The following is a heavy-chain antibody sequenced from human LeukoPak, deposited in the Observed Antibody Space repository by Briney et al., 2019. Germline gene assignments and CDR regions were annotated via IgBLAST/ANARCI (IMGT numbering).Heavy chain of an antibody. Sequence: GASVKVSCKASGYTFTGYHMHWVRQAPGKGLEWMGGFDPEDGETIYAQKFQGRVTMTEDTSTDTAYMELSSLRSEDTAVYYCATLRYCSSTSCARHAFDIWGQGTMVTVSS. D-gene: IGHD2-2*01. CDR2: FDPEDGET. CDR1: GYTFTGYH. V-gene: IGHV1-24*01. CDR3: ATLRYCSSTSCARHAFDI. J-gene: IGHJ3*02.